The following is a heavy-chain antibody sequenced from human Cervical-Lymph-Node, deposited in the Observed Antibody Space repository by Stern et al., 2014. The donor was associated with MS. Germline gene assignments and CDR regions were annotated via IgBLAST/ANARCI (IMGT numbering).Heavy chain of an antibody. CDR2: NYDSENT. V-gene: IGHV4-59*01. Sequence: QLQLQESGPGLVKPSETLSLTCTVSGGSISSYYWSWVRQPPGKGLEGIGYNYDSENTNDNPAQKSRVTISVNSTKNQYPLKLSSVTAADAAVYCAAGPRPDLFDYWGQGTLVTVSS. J-gene: IGHJ4*02. CDR1: GGSISSYY. D-gene: IGHD2-2*01. CDR3: AGPRPDLFDY.